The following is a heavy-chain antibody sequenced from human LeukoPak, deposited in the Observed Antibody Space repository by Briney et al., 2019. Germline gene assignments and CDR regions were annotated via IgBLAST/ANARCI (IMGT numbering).Heavy chain of an antibody. V-gene: IGHV1-18*04. D-gene: IGHD6-19*01. J-gene: IGHJ4*02. Sequence: ASVKVSCKASGYTFTSYGISWVRQAPGQGLEWMGWISAYNGNTNYAQKIQGRVTMTTDTSTSTAYMELRSLRSDDTAVYYCARDLYDIAVAGRFDYWGQGTLVTVSS. CDR3: ARDLYDIAVAGRFDY. CDR2: ISAYNGNT. CDR1: GYTFTSYG.